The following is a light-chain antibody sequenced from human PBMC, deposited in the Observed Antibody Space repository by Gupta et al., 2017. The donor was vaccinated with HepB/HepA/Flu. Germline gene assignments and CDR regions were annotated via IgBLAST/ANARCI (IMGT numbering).Light chain of an antibody. Sequence: QSALTQPASVSGSPGQSIPISCTGTFSDVGSYDYVSWYQQQPGKAPKLLIYDVRDRPSGASNRFSGSKSGNTASLTISGLQAEDEADYYCSSYTSSFTGVFGTGTKVTVL. J-gene: IGLJ1*01. CDR2: DVR. CDR3: SSYTSSFTGV. CDR1: FSDVGSYDY. V-gene: IGLV2-14*03.